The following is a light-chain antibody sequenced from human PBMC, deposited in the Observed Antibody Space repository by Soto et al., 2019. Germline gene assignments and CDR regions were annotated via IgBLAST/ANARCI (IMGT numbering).Light chain of an antibody. Sequence: QSALTQPRSVSGSPGQSVTISCTGTSSDIAGYTSVSWYQHHPGKAPKLMIYDVTKRPSGVPDRFSGSKSGNTASLTISGLQAGDEADYYCCSYAGSYTWVFGGGTKLTVL. V-gene: IGLV2-11*01. CDR2: DVT. CDR1: SSDIAGYTS. J-gene: IGLJ3*02. CDR3: CSYAGSYTWV.